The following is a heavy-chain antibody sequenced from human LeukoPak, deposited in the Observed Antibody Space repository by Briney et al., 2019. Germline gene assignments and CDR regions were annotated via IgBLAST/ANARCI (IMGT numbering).Heavy chain of an antibody. CDR1: GFTFDDYA. V-gene: IGHV3-9*01. D-gene: IGHD3-10*02. J-gene: IGHJ6*04. CDR3: AELGITMIGGV. Sequence: GGSLRLSCAASGFTFDDYAMHWVRQAPGKGLEWVSGITWNSDNIEYADSVKGRFTISRDNAKNSLYLQMNSLRAEDTAVYYCAELGITMIGGVWGKGTTVTISS. CDR2: ITWNSDNI.